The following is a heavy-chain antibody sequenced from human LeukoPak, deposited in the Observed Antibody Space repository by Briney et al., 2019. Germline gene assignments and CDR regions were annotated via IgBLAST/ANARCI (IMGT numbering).Heavy chain of an antibody. J-gene: IGHJ5*02. CDR3: ARGYFFDSSA. V-gene: IGHV6-1*01. Sequence: SQTFSLTCAISGDSVSSNSEAWSWIRHSPSRCLEWLGRTYYRSKWYNDYAVSVKSRITINPDTSKNQFSLQLNSVTPEDTAVYYYARGYFFDSSAWGQGTLVTVSS. CDR1: GDSVSSNSEA. D-gene: IGHD3-22*01. CDR2: TYYRSKWYN.